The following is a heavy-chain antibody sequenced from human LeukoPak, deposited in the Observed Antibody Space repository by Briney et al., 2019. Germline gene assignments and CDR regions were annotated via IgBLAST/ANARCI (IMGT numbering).Heavy chain of an antibody. Sequence: GGSLRLSCAASGLTFSSYNMNWVRQAPGKGLEWVAAISSNSLYTNYADSLKGRFTISRDNAKKSLYLQMTSLGAEDTAVYYCARDYLYSSYDAFDIWGEGTMLTVSS. CDR2: ISSNSLYT. V-gene: IGHV3-21*01. CDR3: ARDYLYSSYDAFDI. CDR1: GLTFSSYN. D-gene: IGHD6-6*01. J-gene: IGHJ3*02.